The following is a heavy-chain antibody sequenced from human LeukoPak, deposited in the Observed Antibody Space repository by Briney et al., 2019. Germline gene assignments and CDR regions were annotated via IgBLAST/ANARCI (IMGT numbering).Heavy chain of an antibody. J-gene: IGHJ4*02. D-gene: IGHD5-18*01. CDR3: ARDSTPFPHFSGYSQNFDY. CDR1: GFTFKAYW. V-gene: IGHV3-7*01. Sequence: GGSLRLSCVVSGFTFKAYWMSWVRQAPGKGLEWVANMNQDGSEKYYVDSVKGRFTISRDNAKNLLFLQMNSLRAEDTAVYYCARDSTPFPHFSGYSQNFDYWGQGTLVTVSS. CDR2: MNQDGSEK.